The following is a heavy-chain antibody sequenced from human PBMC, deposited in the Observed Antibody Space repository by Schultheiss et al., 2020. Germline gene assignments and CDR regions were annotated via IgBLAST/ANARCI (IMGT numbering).Heavy chain of an antibody. J-gene: IGHJ6*02. CDR1: GFTFSSYA. CDR3: ARGEDNWNDVPRLYYYGMDV. Sequence: SGAASGFTFSSYAMHWVRQAPGKGLEWVAVISYDGSNKYYADSVKGRFTISRDNAKNSLYLQMNSLRAEDTAVYYCARGEDNWNDVPRLYYYGMDVWGQGTTVTVSS. V-gene: IGHV3-30*04. D-gene: IGHD1-20*01. CDR2: ISYDGSNK.